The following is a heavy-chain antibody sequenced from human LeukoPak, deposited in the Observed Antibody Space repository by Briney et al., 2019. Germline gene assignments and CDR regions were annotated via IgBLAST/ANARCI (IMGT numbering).Heavy chain of an antibody. CDR3: AMRRGFHCSSTSCYGGFDFDY. CDR2: VYHSGDT. D-gene: IGHD2-2*01. Sequence: PSETLSLTCGVSGGSFSSTNWWIWVRHPPGKGLEWIGEVYHSGDTNYNPSLKSRVTISVDKSKSQFSLSLRSVTAADTAVYYCAMRRGFHCSSTSCYGGFDFDYWGQGALITVSS. CDR1: GGSFSSTNW. V-gene: IGHV4-4*02. J-gene: IGHJ4*02.